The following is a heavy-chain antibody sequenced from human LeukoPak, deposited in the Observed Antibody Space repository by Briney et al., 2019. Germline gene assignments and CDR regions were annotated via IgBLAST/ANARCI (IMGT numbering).Heavy chain of an antibody. D-gene: IGHD3-3*01. Sequence: GSSVKVSCKASGGTFSSYAISWVRQAPGQGLEWMGGIIPIFGTANYAQKFQGRVTITADESTSTAYMELSSLRSEDTAVYYCARDYSRNDFWSGSNWVDPWGQGTLVTVSS. CDR2: IIPIFGTA. J-gene: IGHJ5*02. CDR1: GGTFSSYA. CDR3: ARDYSRNDFWSGSNWVDP. V-gene: IGHV1-69*01.